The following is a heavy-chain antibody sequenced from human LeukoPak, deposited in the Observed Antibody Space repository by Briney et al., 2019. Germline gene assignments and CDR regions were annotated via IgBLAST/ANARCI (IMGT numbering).Heavy chain of an antibody. CDR1: GGTFSSYA. V-gene: IGHV1-69*06. CDR3: ARAYPSSLYKGDYVHPYYLDY. CDR2: IIPIFGTT. Sequence: GSSVKVSCKASGGTFSSYAISWVRQAPGQGLEWMGAIIPIFGTTIYAQKFQGRVTITADKSTSTAYMELSSLRSEDTAVYYCARAYPSSLYKGDYVHPYYLDYWGQGTLVTVSS. D-gene: IGHD4-17*01. J-gene: IGHJ4*02.